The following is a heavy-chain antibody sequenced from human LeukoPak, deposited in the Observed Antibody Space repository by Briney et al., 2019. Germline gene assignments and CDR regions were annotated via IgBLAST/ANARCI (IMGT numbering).Heavy chain of an antibody. CDR2: ISSSSSYI. CDR1: GFSVEVNN. CDR3: VRTEDWSYSYYFDY. J-gene: IGHJ4*02. V-gene: IGHV3-21*01. Sequence: GGSLRLSCAAAGFSVEVNNTAWVRQAPGKGLEWVSSISSSSSYIYYADSVKGRFTISRDNAKNSLYLQMNSLRAEDTAVYYCVRTEDWSYSYYFDYWGQGTLVTVSS. D-gene: IGHD1-26*01.